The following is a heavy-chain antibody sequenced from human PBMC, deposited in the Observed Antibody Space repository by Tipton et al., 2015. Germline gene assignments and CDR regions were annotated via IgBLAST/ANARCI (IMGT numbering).Heavy chain of an antibody. CDR3: ARGHYVSRMDV. CDR1: GGSVTSGSYY. CDR2: ISYTDGA. J-gene: IGHJ6*02. V-gene: IGHV4-61*01. Sequence: TLSLTCTVSGGSVTSGSYYWSWIRQPPGKGLEWIGYISYTDGAHYNPALKSRVTISVDTSKNQFSLKLSSVTAADTAVYYCARGHYVSRMDVWGQGTTVTVSS. D-gene: IGHD3-10*01.